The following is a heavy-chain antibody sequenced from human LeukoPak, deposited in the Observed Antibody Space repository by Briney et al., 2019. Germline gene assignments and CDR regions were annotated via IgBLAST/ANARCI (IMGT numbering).Heavy chain of an antibody. Sequence: NPGGSLRLSCAASGLTFSSFSFNWVRQGPGKGLEWVSSINTVASYIYYADSVKGRFTISRDNAKNSLYLQMNSLRAEDTGVYYCARLRRNSDKSGFYYYYDYWGQGTLVTVSS. CDR3: ARLRRNSDKSGFYYYYDY. CDR1: GLTFSSFS. CDR2: INTVASYI. D-gene: IGHD3-22*01. V-gene: IGHV3-21*06. J-gene: IGHJ4*02.